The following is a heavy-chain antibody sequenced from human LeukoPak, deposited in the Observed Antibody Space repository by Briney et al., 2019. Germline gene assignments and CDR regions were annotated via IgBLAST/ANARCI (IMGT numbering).Heavy chain of an antibody. CDR2: ISSSSGSI. CDR3: ARGCDTNCFFNGY. D-gene: IGHD2-8*01. V-gene: IGHV3-48*02. CDR1: GFTFSSYS. Sequence: QPGGSLRLSCAASGFTFSSYSINWVRQAPGKGLEWVSYISSSSGSIYYADSVKGRFSISRDNAKSSVSLHMNSLRDEDTAVYYCARGCDTNCFFNGYWGQGTLVTVSS. J-gene: IGHJ4*02.